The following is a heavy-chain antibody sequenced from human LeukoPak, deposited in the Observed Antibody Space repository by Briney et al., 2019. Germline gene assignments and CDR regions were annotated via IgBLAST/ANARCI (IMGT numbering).Heavy chain of an antibody. Sequence: ASVKVSCKASGSTFSNYALHWMRPAPGQRFEWMGWLNGGTGHTKSSHKFQGRVTIATDTSATTAYLELSGLSSEDTAVYYCAAFLNTGSYFFYFDSWGQGTLVTVSS. D-gene: IGHD1-26*01. CDR2: LNGGTGHT. CDR1: GSTFSNYA. CDR3: AAFLNTGSYFFYFDS. V-gene: IGHV1-3*01. J-gene: IGHJ4*02.